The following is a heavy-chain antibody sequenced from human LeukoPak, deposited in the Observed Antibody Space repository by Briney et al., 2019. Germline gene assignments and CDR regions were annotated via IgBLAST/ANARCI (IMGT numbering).Heavy chain of an antibody. CDR1: GGSVSSGGYS. Sequence: PSETLSLTCAVSGGSVSSGGYSWSWIRQPPGKGLEWIGYIYHSGSTYYNPSLKSRVTISVNRSKHQFSLKLSSVTAADTAVYYCASLKDGYSTFDYWGQGTLVTVSS. D-gene: IGHD5-24*01. CDR3: ASLKDGYSTFDY. J-gene: IGHJ4*02. V-gene: IGHV4-30-2*01. CDR2: IYHSGST.